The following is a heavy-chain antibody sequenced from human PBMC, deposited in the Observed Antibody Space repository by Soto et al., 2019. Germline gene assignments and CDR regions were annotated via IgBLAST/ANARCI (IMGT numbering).Heavy chain of an antibody. CDR2: ISGSGGRT. V-gene: IGHV3-23*01. J-gene: IGHJ4*02. D-gene: IGHD2-2*01. CDR3: ARASSYAFDY. Sequence: GGSLRLSCAASGFTFSSYAMSWVRQAPGKGLEWISDISGSGGRTYYADSVRGRFTISRDKGKNMLYLQMNSLKDEDTAVYYCARASSYAFDYWGQGTLVTVSS. CDR1: GFTFSSYA.